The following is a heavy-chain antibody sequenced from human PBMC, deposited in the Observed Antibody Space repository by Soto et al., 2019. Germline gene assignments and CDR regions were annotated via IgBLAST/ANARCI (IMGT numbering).Heavy chain of an antibody. J-gene: IGHJ4*02. CDR3: ARGPVAGSDV. CDR2: ISPYSGET. Sequence: GASVKVSCKASGYTFTSYGIVWVRQAPGQGREWMGWISPYSGETRSAEKVQDRVTLTTDTSRKTAYMDLRNLKSDDTSVYLCARGPVAGSDVGGQGTLVTVSS. V-gene: IGHV1-18*04. D-gene: IGHD6-19*01. CDR1: GYTFTSYG.